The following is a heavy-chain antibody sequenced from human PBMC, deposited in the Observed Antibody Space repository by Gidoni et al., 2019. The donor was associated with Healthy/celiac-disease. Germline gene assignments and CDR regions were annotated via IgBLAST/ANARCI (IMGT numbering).Heavy chain of an antibody. J-gene: IGHJ6*02. Sequence: QVQLVESGGGVVQPGRSLRLSCAASGFTFSGYGMHWVRQAPGKGLEGVAVISYDGSNKYYADAVKGRFTISRDNSKNTLYLQMNSLRAEDTAVYYCAKDMSGATNYYYYGMDVWGQGTTVTVSS. CDR1: GFTFSGYG. V-gene: IGHV3-30*18. D-gene: IGHD1-26*01. CDR3: AKDMSGATNYYYYGMDV. CDR2: ISYDGSNK.